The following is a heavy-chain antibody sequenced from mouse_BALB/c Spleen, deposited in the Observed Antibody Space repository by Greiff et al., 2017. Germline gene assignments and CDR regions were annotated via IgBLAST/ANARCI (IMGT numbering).Heavy chain of an antibody. Sequence: VQLKESGPGLVKPSQSLSLTCTVTGYSITSDYAWNWIRQFPGNKLEWMGYISYSGSTSYNPSLKSRISITRDTSKNQFFLQLNSVTTEDTATYYCAREGYGSSTGYFDVWGAGTTVTGAS. J-gene: IGHJ1*01. CDR3: AREGYGSSTGYFDV. CDR1: GYSITSDYA. D-gene: IGHD1-1*01. V-gene: IGHV3-2*02. CDR2: ISYSGST.